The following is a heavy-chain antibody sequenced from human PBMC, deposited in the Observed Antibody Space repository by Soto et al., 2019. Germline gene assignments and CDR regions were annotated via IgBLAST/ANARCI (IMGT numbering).Heavy chain of an antibody. CDR1: GDSVSSNSAA. CDR2: TYYRSKWYN. J-gene: IGHJ6*02. CDR3: ARERIAARSNYYYYGMDV. D-gene: IGHD6-6*01. V-gene: IGHV6-1*01. Sequence: PSQTLSLTCAISGDSVSSNSAAWNWIRQSPSRGLEWLGRTYYRSKWYNDYAVSVKSRITINTDTSKNQFSLQLNSVSPEDTAVYCCARERIAARSNYYYYGMDVWGQGTTVTVSS.